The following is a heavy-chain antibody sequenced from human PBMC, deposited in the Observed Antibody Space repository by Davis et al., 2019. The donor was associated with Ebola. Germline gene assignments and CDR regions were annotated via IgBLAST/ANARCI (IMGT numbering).Heavy chain of an antibody. D-gene: IGHD3-10*01. CDR2: ISAYNGNT. CDR1: RYTFTSYG. Sequence: ASVKVSCKASRYTFTSYGISWVRQAPGQGLEWMGWISAYNGNTNYAQKLQGRVTMTTDTSTSTAYMELRSLRSDDTAVYYCARPNYYGSGSYYNGLAYWGQGTLVTVSS. CDR3: ARPNYYGSGSYYNGLAY. V-gene: IGHV1-18*01. J-gene: IGHJ4*02.